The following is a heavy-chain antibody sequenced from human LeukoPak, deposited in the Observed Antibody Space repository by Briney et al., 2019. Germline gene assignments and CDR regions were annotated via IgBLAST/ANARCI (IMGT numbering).Heavy chain of an antibody. CDR1: GYSFTSYW. D-gene: IGHD2-2*01. Sequence: GESLKISCKGSGYSFTSYWIGWVRQMPGKGLEWMGIIYPGDSDTRYSPSFQGQVTISADKSINTAYLQWSSLKASDTAMYYCVRTKNEYCSSSRCVFAGFDPWGQGTLVTVSS. J-gene: IGHJ5*02. CDR3: VRTKNEYCSSSRCVFAGFDP. V-gene: IGHV5-51*01. CDR2: IYPGDSDT.